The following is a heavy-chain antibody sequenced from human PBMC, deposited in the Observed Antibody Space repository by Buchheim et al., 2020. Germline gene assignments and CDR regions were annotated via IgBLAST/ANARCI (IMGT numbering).Heavy chain of an antibody. CDR2: INSDGSST. CDR3: ARVSPLGYCSGGSCCLDY. CDR1: GFTFSSTG. J-gene: IGHJ4*02. Sequence: EVQLVESGGGLVQPGGSLRLSCEALGFTFSSTGMNWVGQPPGKGWVWVSGINSDGSSTGYADSVKGGLPFSRENAKNSLYRQMNSLRAEDTAVYYCARVSPLGYCSGGSCCLDYWGQGTL. V-gene: IGHV3-74*01. D-gene: IGHD2-15*01.